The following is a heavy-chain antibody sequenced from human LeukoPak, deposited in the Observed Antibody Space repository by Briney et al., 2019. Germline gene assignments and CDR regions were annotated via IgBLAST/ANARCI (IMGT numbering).Heavy chain of an antibody. Sequence: ASVKVSCEVSGYTLTELSMHWVRQAPGKGLEWMGGFDPEDGETIYAQKFQGRVTMTEDTSTDTAYMELSSLRSEDTAVYYCATAPGTNYYMDVWGKGTTVTVSS. CDR2: FDPEDGET. V-gene: IGHV1-24*01. CDR3: ATAPGTNYYMDV. CDR1: GYTLTELS. D-gene: IGHD1-1*01. J-gene: IGHJ6*03.